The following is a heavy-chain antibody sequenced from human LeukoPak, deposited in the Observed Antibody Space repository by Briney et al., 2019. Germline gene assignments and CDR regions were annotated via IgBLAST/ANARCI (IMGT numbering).Heavy chain of an antibody. V-gene: IGHV4-59*08. D-gene: IGHD5-24*01. CDR3: ARMAYGMDV. Sequence: SETLSLTCTVSGGSISSYYWSWIRQPPGKGLEWIGYIYYSGSTNYNPSLRSRVTISVDTSRNQFSLKLSSVTAADTAVYYCARMAYGMDVWGQGTTVTVSS. CDR1: GGSISSYY. CDR2: IYYSGST. J-gene: IGHJ6*02.